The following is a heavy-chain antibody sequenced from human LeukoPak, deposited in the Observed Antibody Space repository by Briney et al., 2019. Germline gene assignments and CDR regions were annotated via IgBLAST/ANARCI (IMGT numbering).Heavy chain of an antibody. V-gene: IGHV3-48*01. D-gene: IGHD6-6*01. J-gene: IGHJ4*02. CDR1: GFTFSSYG. Sequence: GGSLRLSCAASGFTFSSYGMDWVRQAPGKGLERVSYISSNTRTISYANSVKGRFTISRDNAQNSLFLQMNSLRAEDTAVYYCTRGGAARPDYWGQGTLVTVSS. CDR3: TRGGAARPDY. CDR2: ISSNTRTI.